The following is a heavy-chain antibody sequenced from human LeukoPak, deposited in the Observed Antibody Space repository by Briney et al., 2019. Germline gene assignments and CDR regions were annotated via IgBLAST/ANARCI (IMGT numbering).Heavy chain of an antibody. D-gene: IGHD1-26*01. CDR3: ARGRANVY. Sequence: GGSLRLSCAASGFTFSAYWMTWVRQAPGKGLEWVASIKEDGSEKFYVDSVKGRFTISRDNAKKSLYLQMNSLTAEDAAVYYCARGRANVYWGQGTLVTVSS. J-gene: IGHJ4*02. CDR1: GFTFSAYW. V-gene: IGHV3-7*04. CDR2: IKEDGSEK.